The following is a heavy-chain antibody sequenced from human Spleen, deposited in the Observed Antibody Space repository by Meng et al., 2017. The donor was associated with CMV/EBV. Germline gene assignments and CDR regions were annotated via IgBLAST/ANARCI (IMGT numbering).Heavy chain of an antibody. V-gene: IGHV1-18*01. CDR1: GYPFSTFG. Sequence: CKASGYPFSTFGISWVRQAPGQGLEWMGWISAYNGNTKNAQKFQGRVTMTTDTSTSTAYMELRSLTADDTAVYYCARDREAFNWLDPWGQGTLVTVSS. CDR3: ARDREAFNWLDP. J-gene: IGHJ5*02. CDR2: ISAYNGNT.